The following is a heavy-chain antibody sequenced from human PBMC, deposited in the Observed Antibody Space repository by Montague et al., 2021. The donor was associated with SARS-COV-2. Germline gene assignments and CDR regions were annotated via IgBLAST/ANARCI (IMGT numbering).Heavy chain of an antibody. CDR1: GDSVSSNNAA. CDR2: TCYRSEWYF. D-gene: IGHD1-26*01. Sequence: CAISGDSVSSNNAAWNWVRQSPSNGLEWLGRTCYRSEWYFDYAISLRGRITINPDTSKNQFSLQLDSVTLDDTAVYYCARYSYSGTYFGLNDAFDIWGQGTLVTVSS. CDR3: ARYSYSGTYFGLNDAFDI. J-gene: IGHJ3*02. V-gene: IGHV6-1*01.